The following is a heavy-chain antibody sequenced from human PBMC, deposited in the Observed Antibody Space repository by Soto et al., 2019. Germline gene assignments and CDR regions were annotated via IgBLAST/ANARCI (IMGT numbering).Heavy chain of an antibody. CDR3: ARGEVADTLNYYYGMDV. CDR1: GGTFSSYA. D-gene: IGHD2-15*01. CDR2: IIPIFGTA. Sequence: QVQLVQSGAEVKKPGSSVKVSCKASGGTFSSYAISWVRQAPGQGLEWMGGIIPIFGTANYAQKFQGRVTITADESTSTAYMELSRLRSEDTAVYYCARGEVADTLNYYYGMDVWGQGTTVTVSS. V-gene: IGHV1-69*01. J-gene: IGHJ6*02.